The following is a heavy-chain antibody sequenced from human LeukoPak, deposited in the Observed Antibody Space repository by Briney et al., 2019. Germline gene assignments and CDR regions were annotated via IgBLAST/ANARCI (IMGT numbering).Heavy chain of an antibody. Sequence: GGSLRLSCAASGFTVSTNYMSWVRQAPGRGLEWVSVIYSGGNTYYADTVKGRFTISRDNSKNTLYLQMNSLRADDTAVYYCARDSGTTVGYFDYWGQGTLVTVSS. CDR1: GFTVSTNY. D-gene: IGHD4-23*01. CDR2: IYSGGNT. CDR3: ARDSGTTVGYFDY. J-gene: IGHJ4*02. V-gene: IGHV3-66*01.